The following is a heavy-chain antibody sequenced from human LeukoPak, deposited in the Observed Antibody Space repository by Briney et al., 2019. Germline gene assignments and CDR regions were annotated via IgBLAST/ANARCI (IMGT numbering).Heavy chain of an antibody. V-gene: IGHV1-2*02. CDR1: GYTFTGYY. Sequence: ASVKVSRKASGYTFTGYYMHWVRQAPGQGLEWMGWINPNSGGTNYAQKFQGRVTMTRDTSISTAYMELSRLRSDDTAVYYCARDYIYYYDSSGYYETPNYFDYWGQGTLVTVSS. CDR3: ARDYIYYYDSSGYYETPNYFDY. CDR2: INPNSGGT. D-gene: IGHD3-22*01. J-gene: IGHJ4*02.